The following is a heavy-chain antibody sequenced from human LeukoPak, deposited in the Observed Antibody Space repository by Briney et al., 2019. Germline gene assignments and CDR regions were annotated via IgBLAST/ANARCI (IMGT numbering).Heavy chain of an antibody. D-gene: IGHD3-22*01. J-gene: IGHJ4*02. V-gene: IGHV3-20*04. CDR2: VNWNGGST. CDR1: GFTFDDYG. Sequence: GGSLRLSCAASGFTFDDYGMSWVRPAPGKGLEWVSGVNWNGGSTGYADSVKGRLTISRDNAKNSLYLQMNSLRAEDTALYYCARDGRYYDSSGYSPDFDYWGQGTLVTVSS. CDR3: ARDGRYYDSSGYSPDFDY.